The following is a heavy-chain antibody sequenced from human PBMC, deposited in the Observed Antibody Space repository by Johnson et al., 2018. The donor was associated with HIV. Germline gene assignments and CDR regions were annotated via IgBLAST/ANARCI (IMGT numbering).Heavy chain of an antibody. J-gene: IGHJ3*02. CDR3: AKDKSKAFDI. CDR2: ISYDGRYK. CDR1: GFTFSDYG. V-gene: IGHV3-30*18. Sequence: VQLVESGGGVVQPGRSLRLSCAVSGFTFSDYGMHWVRQAPGKGLEWVAVISYDGRYKYYADSVKGRFTISRDNSKNTLYLQMNSLRAEDTAVYDCAKDKSKAFDIWGQGTMVTVSS.